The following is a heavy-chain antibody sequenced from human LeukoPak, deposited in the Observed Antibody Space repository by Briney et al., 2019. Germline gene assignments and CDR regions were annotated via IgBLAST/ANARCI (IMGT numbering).Heavy chain of an antibody. CDR3: ARGHYGMDV. CDR1: GFTFNNYW. CDR2: INTDGSTT. J-gene: IGHJ6*02. Sequence: GGSLRLSCAASGFTFNNYWMHWVRQPPGKGLLWVSRINTDGSTTNYADSVKGRFTISRDNAKNMVYLQMNSLRVEDTAVYYCARGHYGMDVWGQGTTVIVSS. V-gene: IGHV3-74*01.